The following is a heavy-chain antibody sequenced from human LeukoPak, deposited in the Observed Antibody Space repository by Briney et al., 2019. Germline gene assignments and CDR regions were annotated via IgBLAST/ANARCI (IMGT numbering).Heavy chain of an antibody. CDR2: IYYSGST. D-gene: IGHD3-3*01. Sequence: PSETLSLTCTVSGGSISSYYWSWIRQPPGKGLEWIGYIYYSGSTNYNPSLKSRVTISVDTSKNQFSLKLSSVTAADTAVYYCARKNNGQFWSGYNGWFDPWGQGTLVTVSS. CDR3: ARKNNGQFWSGYNGWFDP. CDR1: GGSISSYY. V-gene: IGHV4-59*01. J-gene: IGHJ5*02.